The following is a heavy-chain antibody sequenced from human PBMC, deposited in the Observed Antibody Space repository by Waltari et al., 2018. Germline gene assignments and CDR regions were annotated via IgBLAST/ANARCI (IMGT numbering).Heavy chain of an antibody. CDR1: GGSFSGYY. J-gene: IGHJ6*02. V-gene: IGHV4-34*01. D-gene: IGHD3-10*01. Sequence: QVQLQQWGAGLLKPSETLSLTCAVYGGSFSGYYWSWIRQPPGKGLEWIGEINHSGSTNYNPSLKSRVTISVDTSKNQFSLKLSSVTTADTAVDYWATRGAPLLWFGESLPLGMDVWGQGTTVTVSS. CDR2: INHSGST. CDR3: ATRGAPLLWFGESLPLGMDV.